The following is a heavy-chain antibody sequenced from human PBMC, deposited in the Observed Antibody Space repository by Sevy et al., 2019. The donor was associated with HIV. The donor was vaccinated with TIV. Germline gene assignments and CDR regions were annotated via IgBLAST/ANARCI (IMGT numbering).Heavy chain of an antibody. J-gene: IGHJ6*02. CDR3: ARGNSPSVSTAPHYYYYGLDV. Sequence: GGSLRLSCAASGFIFRNYAVHWVRQAPGKGLEWLAIISFDGTNKYYADSVKGRLTVSRDNAKNTLYLQMNSLRTEDTAIYYCARGNSPSVSTAPHYYYYGLDVWGQGTTVTVSS. CDR1: GFIFRNYA. V-gene: IGHV3-30-3*01. CDR2: ISFDGTNK. D-gene: IGHD3-10*01.